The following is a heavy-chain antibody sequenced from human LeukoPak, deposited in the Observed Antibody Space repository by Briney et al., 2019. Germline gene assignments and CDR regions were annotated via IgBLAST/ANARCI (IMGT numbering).Heavy chain of an antibody. Sequence: PGGSLRLSCAASGFTFSSYGMHWVRQAPGKGLEWVAVISYDGSNKYYADSVKGRFTISRDNSKNTLYLQMNGLRVEDTAVYYCARQSGGSLDYWGQGTLVTVSS. V-gene: IGHV3-30*03. CDR2: ISYDGSNK. CDR1: GFTFSSYG. CDR3: ARQSGGSLDY. D-gene: IGHD1-26*01. J-gene: IGHJ4*02.